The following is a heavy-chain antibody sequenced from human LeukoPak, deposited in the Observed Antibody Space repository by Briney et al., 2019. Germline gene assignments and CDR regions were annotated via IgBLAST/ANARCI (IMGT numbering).Heavy chain of an antibody. V-gene: IGHV4-39*01. D-gene: IGHD2-15*01. CDR3: ASSYCSGGGCYGTFDI. CDR2: ISDSGST. CDR1: GGSISSSSYY. J-gene: IGHJ3*02. Sequence: SETLSLTCTVSGGSISSSSYYWGWIRQPPGKGLEWFGSISDSGSTYYYPSLKSRVTISVDTSKNQFSLNLSSVTAADTAVYYCASSYCSGGGCYGTFDIWGQGTMVTVSS.